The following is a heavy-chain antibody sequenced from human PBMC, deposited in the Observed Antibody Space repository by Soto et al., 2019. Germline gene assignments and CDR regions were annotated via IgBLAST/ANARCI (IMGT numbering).Heavy chain of an antibody. CDR1: GGSISSYY. J-gene: IGHJ6*02. D-gene: IGHD2-2*01. CDR2: IYTSGST. V-gene: IGHV4-4*07. CDR3: ASNRLGYCSSTSCPGDV. Sequence: ASQTLALSCTLSGGSISSYYWSWVRQPAGKGLEWIGRIYTSGSTNYNPSLKSRVTMSVDTSKNQFSLKLSSVTAADTAVYYCASNRLGYCSSTSCPGDVCGQGTTVTVSS.